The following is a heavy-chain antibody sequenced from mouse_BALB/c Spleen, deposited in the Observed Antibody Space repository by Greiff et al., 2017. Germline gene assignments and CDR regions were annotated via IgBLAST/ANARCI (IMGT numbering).Heavy chain of an antibody. V-gene: IGHV1-82*01. CDR2: IYPGDGDT. CDR1: GYAFSSSW. J-gene: IGHJ2*01. CDR3: ARREIRGYYFDY. Sequence: VQLQQSGPELVKPGASVKISCKASGYAFSSSWMNWVKQRPGQGLEWIGRIYPGDGDTNYNGKFKGKATLTADKSSSTAYMQLSSLTSVDSAVYFCARREIRGYYFDYWGQGTTLTVSS.